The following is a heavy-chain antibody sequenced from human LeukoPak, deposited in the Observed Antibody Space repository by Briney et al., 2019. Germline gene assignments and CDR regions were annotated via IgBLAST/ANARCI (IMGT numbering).Heavy chain of an antibody. J-gene: IGHJ4*02. D-gene: IGHD3-10*01. CDR2: IYYSGNT. CDR3: ATDNSYGSGSYYT. V-gene: IGHV4-59*01. Sequence: SETLSLTCTVSGGSISSYYWSWIRQPPGKGLEWIGYIYYSGNTNYNPSLKSRVTISVDTSKNQFSLKLSSVTAADTAVYSCATDNSYGSGSYYTWGQGTLVTVSS. CDR1: GGSISSYY.